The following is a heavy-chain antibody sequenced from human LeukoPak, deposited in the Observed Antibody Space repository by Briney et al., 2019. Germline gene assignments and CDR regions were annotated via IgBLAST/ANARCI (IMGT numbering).Heavy chain of an antibody. CDR2: ICYSGST. J-gene: IGHJ3*02. D-gene: IGHD6-13*01. V-gene: IGHV4-59*01. Sequence: PSETLSLTCTVSGGSMNDYYWTWIRQPPGKGLEWIGYICYSGSTNYNPSLKSRVTISVDTSKNQFSLKLSSVTAADTAVYYCARENGAAAAFDIWGQGTMVTVSS. CDR3: ARENGAAAAFDI. CDR1: GGSMNDYY.